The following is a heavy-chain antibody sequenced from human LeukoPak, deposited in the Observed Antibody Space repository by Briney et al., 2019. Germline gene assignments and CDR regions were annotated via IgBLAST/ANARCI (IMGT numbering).Heavy chain of an antibody. CDR2: IRYDGSNK. Sequence: GGSLRLSCAASGFTFSSYGMHWVRQAPGKGLEWVAFIRYDGSNKYYADSVKGRFTISRDNAKNSLYLQMNSLRAEDTAIYSCARTIIVGANRLDYWGQGTLVTVSS. CDR1: GFTFSSYG. V-gene: IGHV3-30*02. CDR3: ARTIIVGANRLDY. J-gene: IGHJ4*02. D-gene: IGHD1-26*01.